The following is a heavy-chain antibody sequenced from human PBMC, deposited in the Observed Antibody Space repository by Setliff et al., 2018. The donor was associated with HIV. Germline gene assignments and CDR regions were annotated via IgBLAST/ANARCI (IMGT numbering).Heavy chain of an antibody. Sequence: SETLSLTCAVSGYSISSGYYWGWIRQPPGKGLEWIGSIYHSGSTYYNPSLKSRVTISVDTSKNQFSLKLSSVTAADTAVYYCARHPTYGDYVRFDYWGQGTLVTVSS. D-gene: IGHD4-17*01. CDR1: GYSISSGYY. J-gene: IGHJ4*02. CDR3: ARHPTYGDYVRFDY. CDR2: IYHSGST. V-gene: IGHV4-38-2*01.